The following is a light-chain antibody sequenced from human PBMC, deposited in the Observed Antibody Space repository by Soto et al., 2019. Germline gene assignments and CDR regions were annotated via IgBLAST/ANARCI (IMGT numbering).Light chain of an antibody. Sequence: EIVLTQSPGTLSLSPGEGATLSCRASQSIRSNYLAWYQQRPGQAPRLLIYDASSRATGVPDRFSGSGSGTDFTLTISRLEPEDFAVYSCQQYDGSSITCGQGTRLEIK. CDR3: QQYDGSSIT. J-gene: IGKJ5*01. CDR2: DAS. V-gene: IGKV3-20*01. CDR1: QSIRSNY.